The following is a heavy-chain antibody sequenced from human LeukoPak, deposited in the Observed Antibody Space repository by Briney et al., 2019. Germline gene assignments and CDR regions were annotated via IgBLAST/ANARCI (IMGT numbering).Heavy chain of an antibody. CDR2: IRTDNGNT. CDR3: ARDRSSSFF. J-gene: IGHJ4*02. D-gene: IGHD6-6*01. CDR1: GYAFTNYG. V-gene: IGHV1-18*01. Sequence: GASVKVSCKASGYAFTNYGISWVRQAPGQGLEWMGWIRTDNGNTDYAQKFQGRVTMTTDTSTSTAYMELRSLRSDDTAVYYCARDRSSSFFWGQGTLVTASS.